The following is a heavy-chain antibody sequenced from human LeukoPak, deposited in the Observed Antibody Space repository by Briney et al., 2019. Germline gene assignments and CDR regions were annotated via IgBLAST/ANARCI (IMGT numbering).Heavy chain of an antibody. CDR1: GFTFSSYA. V-gene: IGHV3-23*01. CDR2: MSGRGGST. CDR3: AKEYGRHFDY. J-gene: IGHJ4*02. D-gene: IGHD4-17*01. Sequence: GRSLRLSCAASGFTFSSYAMSWVRQAPGEGLEWVASMSGRGGSTYYADSVKGRFTISSDNSKNTLYLQMNSLRAEDTAVYYCAKEYGRHFDYWGQGTLVTVSS.